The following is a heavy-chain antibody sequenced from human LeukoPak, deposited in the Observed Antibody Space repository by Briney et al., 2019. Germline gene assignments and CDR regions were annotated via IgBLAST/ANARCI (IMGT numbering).Heavy chain of an antibody. CDR1: NDSISPLY. V-gene: IGHV4-59*11. Sequence: SETLSLTCTVSNDSISPLYWGWIRQPPGKGLEFIGYIFYSGTTNFNPSLKSRVTLSVDTSKNQFSLRLNSVTAADTAVYYCARGGSAAKYYFDSWGQGTQVTVCS. J-gene: IGHJ4*02. CDR2: IFYSGTT. CDR3: ARGGSAAKYYFDS. D-gene: IGHD6-13*01.